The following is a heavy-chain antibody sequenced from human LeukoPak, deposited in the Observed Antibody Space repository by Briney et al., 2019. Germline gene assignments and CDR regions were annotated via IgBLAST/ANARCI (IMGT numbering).Heavy chain of an antibody. J-gene: IGHJ4*02. Sequence: SETLSLTCTVSGYSISSGYYWGWIRQPPGKGLEWIGSIYHSGSTYYNPSLKSRVTISVDTSKNQFSLKLSSVTAADTAVYYCARVSYYDSSGYYPSGYWGQGTLVTVSS. CDR1: GYSISSGYY. CDR2: IYHSGST. D-gene: IGHD3-22*01. CDR3: ARVSYYDSSGYYPSGY. V-gene: IGHV4-38-2*02.